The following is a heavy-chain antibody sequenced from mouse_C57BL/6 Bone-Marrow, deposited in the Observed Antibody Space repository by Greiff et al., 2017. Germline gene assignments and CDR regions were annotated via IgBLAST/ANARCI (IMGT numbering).Heavy chain of an antibody. Sequence: LVESGAELARPGASVKLSCKASGYTFTSYGISWVKQRTGQGLEWIGEIYPRSGNTYYNEKFKGKATLTADKSSSTAYMELRSLTSEDSAVYFCARWLLRYAMDYWGQGTSVTVSS. CDR1: GYTFTSYG. CDR3: ARWLLRYAMDY. D-gene: IGHD1-1*01. V-gene: IGHV1-81*01. CDR2: IYPRSGNT. J-gene: IGHJ4*01.